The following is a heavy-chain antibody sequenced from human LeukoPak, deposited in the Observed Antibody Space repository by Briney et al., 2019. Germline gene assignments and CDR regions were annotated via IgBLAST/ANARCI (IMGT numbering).Heavy chain of an antibody. J-gene: IGHJ4*02. Sequence: SETLSLTCTVSGGSISSYYWSWIRQPPGKGLEWIGYIYYSGSTYYNPSLKSRVTISVDTSKNQFSLKLSSVTAADTAVYYCARDRYYYDNSDYWGQGTLVTVSS. CDR2: IYYSGST. CDR3: ARDRYYYDNSDY. D-gene: IGHD3-22*01. V-gene: IGHV4-59*12. CDR1: GGSISSYY.